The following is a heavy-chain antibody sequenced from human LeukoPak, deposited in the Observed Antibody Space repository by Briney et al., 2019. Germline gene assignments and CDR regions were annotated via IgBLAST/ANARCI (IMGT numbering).Heavy chain of an antibody. CDR2: IYYSGST. Sequence: SETLSLTCTVSGGSISSYYWSWIRQPPGKGLEWIGYIYYSGSTNYNPSLKSRVTISVDTSKNQFSLKLSSVTAADTAVYYCARQEYGSGSYYHDYWGQGTLVTVSS. CDR1: GGSISSYY. CDR3: ARQEYGSGSYYHDY. J-gene: IGHJ4*02. D-gene: IGHD3-10*01. V-gene: IGHV4-59*08.